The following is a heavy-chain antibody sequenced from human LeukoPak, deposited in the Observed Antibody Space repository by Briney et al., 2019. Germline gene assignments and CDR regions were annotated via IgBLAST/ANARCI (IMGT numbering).Heavy chain of an antibody. J-gene: IGHJ3*02. Sequence: PSQTLSLTCTVSGGSISSGSYYWSWIRQPPGKGLEWIGSIYYSGSTYYNPSLKSRVTISVDTSKNQFSLKLSSVTAADTAVYYCAEGLVGALELDAFDIWGQGTMVTVSS. D-gene: IGHD1-26*01. CDR3: AEGLVGALELDAFDI. CDR1: GGSISSGSYY. V-gene: IGHV4-39*01. CDR2: IYYSGST.